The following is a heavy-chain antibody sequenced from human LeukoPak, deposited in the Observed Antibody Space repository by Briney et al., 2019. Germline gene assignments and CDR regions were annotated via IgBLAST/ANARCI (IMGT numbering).Heavy chain of an antibody. CDR2: INHSGST. CDR1: GGSFIGFH. CDR3: AEGRKTSSGWLPHYYMDV. Sequence: PSETLSLTCAVYGGSFIGFHWNWIRQPPGKGLEWIGDINHSGSTNYNPSLTSRVTISVDPSKNQFSLKLSSVTAADTAVYYCAEGRKTSSGWLPHYYMDVWGKGTTVTVSS. V-gene: IGHV4-34*01. D-gene: IGHD6-19*01. J-gene: IGHJ6*03.